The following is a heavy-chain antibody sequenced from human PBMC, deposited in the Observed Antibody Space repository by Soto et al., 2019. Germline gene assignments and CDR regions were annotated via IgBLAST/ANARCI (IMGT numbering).Heavy chain of an antibody. CDR1: GFTFSSYG. CDR2: ISYDGSNK. J-gene: IGHJ6*02. V-gene: IGHV3-30*18. Sequence: LRLSCAASGFTFSSYGMHWVRQAPGKGLKWVAVISYDGSNKYYADSVKGRFTISRDNSKNTLYLQMNSLRAEDTAVYYCAKDTAEWLYYYGMDVWGQGTTVTVSS. D-gene: IGHD5-12*01. CDR3: AKDTAEWLYYYGMDV.